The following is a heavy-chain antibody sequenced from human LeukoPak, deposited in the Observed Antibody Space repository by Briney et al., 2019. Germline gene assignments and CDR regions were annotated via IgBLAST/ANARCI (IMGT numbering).Heavy chain of an antibody. CDR3: ARGSDILTGYYRT. D-gene: IGHD3-9*01. CDR2: IYYSGST. J-gene: IGHJ5*02. CDR1: GGSISSSSYY. Sequence: SETLSLTCTVSGGSISSSSYYWGWIRQPPGKGLEWIGSIYYSGSTNYNPSLKSRVTISVDTSKNQFSLKLSSVTAADTAVYYCARGSDILTGYYRTWGQGTLVTVSS. V-gene: IGHV4-39*07.